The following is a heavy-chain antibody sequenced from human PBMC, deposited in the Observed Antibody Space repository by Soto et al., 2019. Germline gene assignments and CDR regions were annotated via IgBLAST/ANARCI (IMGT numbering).Heavy chain of an antibody. V-gene: IGHV4-59*04. CDR3: ARRRIAAPTDY. Sequence: SETLSLTCTVSGGSISSYYWSWIRQPPGKGLEWIGYIYYSGSTYYNPSLKSRVTISVDTSKNQFSLKLSSVTAADTAVYYCARRRIAAPTDYWGQGTLVTVPQ. D-gene: IGHD6-13*01. J-gene: IGHJ4*02. CDR1: GGSISSYY. CDR2: IYYSGST.